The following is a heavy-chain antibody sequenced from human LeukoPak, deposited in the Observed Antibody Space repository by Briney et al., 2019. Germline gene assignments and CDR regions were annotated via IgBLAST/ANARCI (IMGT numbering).Heavy chain of an antibody. D-gene: IGHD3-3*01. CDR1: RFTFSSYG. CDR3: TRVLGGFLEWFFDP. V-gene: IGHV3-33*01. CDR2: IWYDGSNK. J-gene: IGHJ5*02. Sequence: PGGSLRLSCAASRFTFSSYGMHWVRQAPGKGLEWVAVIWYDGSNKYYADSVKGRFTISRENSKNTLYLQMKSLTAEETAVYYCTRVLGGFLEWFFDPWGQGTLVTVSS.